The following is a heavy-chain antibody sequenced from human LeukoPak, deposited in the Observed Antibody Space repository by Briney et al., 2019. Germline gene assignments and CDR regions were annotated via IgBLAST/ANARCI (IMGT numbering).Heavy chain of an antibody. CDR3: SKNGRSDILTGRYYDYYIDV. J-gene: IGHJ6*03. CDR2: ISGFGGST. Sequence: GGSLRLSGAASGFTLSCNAMTWVRQAAGKGLEWVSTISGFGGSTYYADSVKGRFTISRDSSKNTLYLQMNSLRAEDTAVYYCSKNGRSDILTGRYYDYYIDVWGKGTTVTVSS. D-gene: IGHD3-9*01. V-gene: IGHV3-23*01. CDR1: GFTLSCNA.